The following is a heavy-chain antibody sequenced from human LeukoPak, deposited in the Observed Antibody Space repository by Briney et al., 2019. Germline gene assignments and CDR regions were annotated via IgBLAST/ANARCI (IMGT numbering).Heavy chain of an antibody. CDR2: VDPEDGET. V-gene: IGHV1-69-2*01. D-gene: IGHD6-13*01. J-gene: IGHJ4*02. Sequence: ASVKISCKVSGYTFTDYYMHWVQQAPGKGLEWMGLVDPEDGETIYAEKFQGRVTVTADTSTDTAYMELSSLRSGDTAVYYCATDPEQLVLGYWGQGTLVTVSS. CDR1: GYTFTDYY. CDR3: ATDPEQLVLGY.